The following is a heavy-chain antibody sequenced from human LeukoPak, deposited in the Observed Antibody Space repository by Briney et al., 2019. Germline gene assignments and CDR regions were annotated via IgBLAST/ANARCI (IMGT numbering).Heavy chain of an antibody. CDR1: GYTFTSYY. J-gene: IGHJ6*02. CDR2: INPSGGST. D-gene: IGHD4-17*01. Sequence: ASVKVSCKASGYTFTSYYMHWVRQAPGQGLEWMGIINPSGGSTSCAQKFQGRVTMTRDTSTSTVYMELSSLRSEDTAVYYCARDLDYGDYGHYYYGMDVWGQGTTVTVSS. V-gene: IGHV1-46*01. CDR3: ARDLDYGDYGHYYYGMDV.